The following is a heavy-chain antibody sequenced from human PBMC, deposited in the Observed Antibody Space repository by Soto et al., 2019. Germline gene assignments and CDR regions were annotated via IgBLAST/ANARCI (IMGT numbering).Heavy chain of an antibody. CDR2: IFSNDEK. J-gene: IGHJ4*02. Sequence: QVTLKESGPVLVKPTETLTLTCTVSGFSLSNARMGVSWIRQPPGKALEWLAHIFSNDEKSYSTSLKSRLTISKDTSKSQMVLTMTNMDPVDTATYYCARIGNMSYYDILTGYDFDYWGQGTLVTVSS. D-gene: IGHD3-9*01. CDR1: GFSLSNARMG. CDR3: ARIGNMSYYDILTGYDFDY. V-gene: IGHV2-26*01.